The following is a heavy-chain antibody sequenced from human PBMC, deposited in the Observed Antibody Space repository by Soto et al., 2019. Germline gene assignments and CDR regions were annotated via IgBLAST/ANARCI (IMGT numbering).Heavy chain of an antibody. CDR1: GSRFSNYV. V-gene: IGHV1-69*06. J-gene: IGHJ4*02. CDR3: AREGRGKKAGYNGLVSLGY. CDR2: IIPIFNST. Sequence: SVKVSCKVSGSRFSNYVISWVRQAPGHGLEWLGRIIPIFNSTKYAQNFQGRVTITADKSTSTASLELSSLRSDDTAVYYCAREGRGKKAGYNGLVSLGYWGQGTMVTVSS. D-gene: IGHD2-2*02.